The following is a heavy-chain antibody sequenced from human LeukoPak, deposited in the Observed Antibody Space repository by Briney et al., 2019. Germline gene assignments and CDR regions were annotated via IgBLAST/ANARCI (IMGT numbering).Heavy chain of an antibody. CDR3: ARWSGYYGIDY. V-gene: IGHV4-34*01. D-gene: IGHD3-3*01. J-gene: IGHJ4*02. Sequence: SETLSLTCAVYGRSFSGYYWSWIRQPPGKGLEWIGEINHSGSTNYNPSLKSRVTISVDTSKNQFSLKLSSVTAADTAVYYCARWSGYYGIDYWGQGTLVTVSS. CDR2: INHSGST. CDR1: GRSFSGYY.